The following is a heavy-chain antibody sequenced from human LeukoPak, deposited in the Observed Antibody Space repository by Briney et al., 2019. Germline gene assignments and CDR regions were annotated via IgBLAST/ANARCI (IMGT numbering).Heavy chain of an antibody. CDR3: AALRDGYNSFDY. J-gene: IGHJ4*02. V-gene: IGHV4-59*01. Sequence: SETLSLTCTVSGGSISSYYWSWIRQPPGKGLEWIGYTYYSGSTNYNPSLKSRVTISVDTSKNQFSLKLSSVTAADTAVYYCAALRDGYNSFDYWGQGTLVTVSS. CDR2: TYYSGST. CDR1: GGSISSYY. D-gene: IGHD5-24*01.